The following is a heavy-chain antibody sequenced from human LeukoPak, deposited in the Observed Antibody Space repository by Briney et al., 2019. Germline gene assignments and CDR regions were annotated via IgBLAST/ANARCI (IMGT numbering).Heavy chain of an antibody. CDR3: ATTRRSGSYFFDY. Sequence: ASVKVSCKVSGYTRTELSMHWVRQAPGRGLEWMGGFDPEDGETIYAQKFQGRVTMTEDTSTDTAYMELSSLRSEDTAVYYCATTRRSGSYFFDYWGQGTLVTVSS. J-gene: IGHJ4*02. D-gene: IGHD1-26*01. CDR1: GYTRTELS. V-gene: IGHV1-24*01. CDR2: FDPEDGET.